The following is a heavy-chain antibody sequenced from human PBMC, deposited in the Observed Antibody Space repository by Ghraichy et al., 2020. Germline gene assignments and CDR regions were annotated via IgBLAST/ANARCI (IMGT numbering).Heavy chain of an antibody. D-gene: IGHD6-19*01. CDR1: GFTFSSYA. CDR2: ISGSGTST. Sequence: GGSLRLSCAASGFTFSSYAMNWVRQAPGKGLEWVSAISGSGTSTYYADSVKGRFTISRDNSKNTVYLQMNSLRAEDTAVYYCAKDHRSGWYTHDASDIWGQGTMVTVSS. J-gene: IGHJ3*02. V-gene: IGHV3-23*01. CDR3: AKDHRSGWYTHDASDI.